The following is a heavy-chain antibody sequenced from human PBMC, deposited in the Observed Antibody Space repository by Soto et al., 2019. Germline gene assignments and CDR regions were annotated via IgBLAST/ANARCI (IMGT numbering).Heavy chain of an antibody. CDR1: GYTFTVYY. CDR2: INPNSGGT. V-gene: IGHV1-2*02. Sequence: ASVKVSCKASGYTFTVYYMHWVLQAPGQGLDWMGWINPNSGGTNYAQKFQGRVTMTRDTSISTAYMELSRLRSDDTAVYYCARFGPYYYGMDVWGQGTTVTV. J-gene: IGHJ6*02. CDR3: ARFGPYYYGMDV. D-gene: IGHD3-10*01.